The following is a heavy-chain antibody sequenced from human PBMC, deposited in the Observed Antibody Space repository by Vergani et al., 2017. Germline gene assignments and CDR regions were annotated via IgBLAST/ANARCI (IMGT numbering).Heavy chain of an antibody. CDR3: ARVVETVDLTDDFDY. J-gene: IGHJ4*02. CDR2: IIPIFGTA. D-gene: IGHD4/OR15-4a*01. CDR1: GGTFSSYA. Sequence: QVQLVQSGAEVKKPGSSVKVSCKASGGTFSSYAISWVRQAPGPGLEWMGGIIPIFGTANYAQKFQGRVKITADESTSTAYMELSSLRSEDTAVYYGARVVETVDLTDDFDYWGQGTLVTVSS. V-gene: IGHV1-69*01.